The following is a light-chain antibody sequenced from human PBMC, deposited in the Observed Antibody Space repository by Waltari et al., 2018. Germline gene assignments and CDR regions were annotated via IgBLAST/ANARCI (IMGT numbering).Light chain of an antibody. V-gene: IGKV1-5*03. CDR1: QSISDW. J-gene: IGKJ2*01. Sequence: DIQMTQFPATLSASVGDRVTITCRASQSISDWLAWFQQKPGKAPKLLIYKASTLHTGVPSRFSGSGSGSEFTLTISSLQADDFATYFCQQYDAYPYTFGQGTKLEI. CDR2: KAS. CDR3: QQYDAYPYT.